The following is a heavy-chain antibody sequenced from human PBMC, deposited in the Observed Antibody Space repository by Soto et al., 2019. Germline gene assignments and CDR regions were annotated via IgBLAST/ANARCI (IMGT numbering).Heavy chain of an antibody. CDR2: INHSGST. CDR1: GGSFSGYY. J-gene: IGHJ5*02. D-gene: IGHD2-15*01. Sequence: SETLSLTCAVYGGSFSGYYWSWIRQPPGKGLEWIGEINHSGSTNYNPSLKSRATISVDTSKNQFSLKLSSVTAADTAVYYCARGLTPGISGRNWFDPWGQGTLVTVSS. V-gene: IGHV4-34*01. CDR3: ARGLTPGISGRNWFDP.